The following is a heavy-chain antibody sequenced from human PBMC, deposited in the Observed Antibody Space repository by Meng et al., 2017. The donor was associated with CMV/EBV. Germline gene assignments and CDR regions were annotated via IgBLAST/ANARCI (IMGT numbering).Heavy chain of an antibody. D-gene: IGHD3-22*01. J-gene: IGHJ6*02. CDR2: TYYRSKWYN. V-gene: IGHV6-1*01. Sequence: LRLSCAISGDSVSSNSAAWNWIRQSPSRGLEWLGRTYYRSKWYNDYAVSVKSRITINPDTSKNQFSLQLNSVAPEDTAVYYCARDIASYYYDSSGYPNLYYYYGMDVWGQGTTVTVSS. CDR3: ARDIASYYYDSSGYPNLYYYYGMDV. CDR1: GDSVSSNSAA.